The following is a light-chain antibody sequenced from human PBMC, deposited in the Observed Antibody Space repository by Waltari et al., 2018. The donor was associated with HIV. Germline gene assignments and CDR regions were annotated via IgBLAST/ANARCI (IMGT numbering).Light chain of an antibody. V-gene: IGLV1-51*01. CDR3: GTWDTSLSSGEV. J-gene: IGLJ2*01. CDR1: RSNIAECY. CDR2: DND. Sequence: QSVLTQPPSVSAAPGPQVTISCSGSRSNIAECYVSWSQQLPGTAPKLLIYDNDKRPSGIADRFSGSKSGTSAALGITGLQTGDEAVYYCGTWDTSLSSGEVFGGGTKLTVL.